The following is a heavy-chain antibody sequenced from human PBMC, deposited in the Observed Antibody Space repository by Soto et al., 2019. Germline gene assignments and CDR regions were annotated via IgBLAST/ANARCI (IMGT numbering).Heavy chain of an antibody. D-gene: IGHD5-12*01. V-gene: IGHV3-43*01. CDR3: VKAGPSGRWLEFYFDF. CDR1: GSTFHDFT. Sequence: GGSLRLSCAASGSTFHDFTMHWVRQAPGKGLEWVSLISWDGATAYYADSVKGRFTVSRDNNKNSVYLRMNSLRPEDTALYYCVKAGPSGRWLEFYFDFWGRGTLVTVSS. CDR2: ISWDGATA. J-gene: IGHJ4*02.